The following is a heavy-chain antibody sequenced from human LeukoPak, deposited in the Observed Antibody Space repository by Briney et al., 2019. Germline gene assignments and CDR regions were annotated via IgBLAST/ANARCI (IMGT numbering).Heavy chain of an antibody. CDR1: GGSISSSSYY. CDR3: ARVRYYFDY. D-gene: IGHD4-17*01. CDR2: IYYSGST. Sequence: ASETLSLTCTVSGGSISSSSYYWGWIRQPPGKGLEWIGSIYYSGSTYYNPSLKSRVTISVDTSKNQFSLKLSSVTAADTAVYYCARVRYYFDYWGQGTLVTVSS. V-gene: IGHV4-39*07. J-gene: IGHJ4*02.